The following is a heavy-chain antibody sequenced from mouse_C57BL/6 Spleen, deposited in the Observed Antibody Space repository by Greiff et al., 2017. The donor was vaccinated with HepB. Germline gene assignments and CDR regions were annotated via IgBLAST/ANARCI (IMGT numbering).Heavy chain of an antibody. CDR2: IDPETGGT. CDR3: TRALGNYEGYYAMDY. Sequence: QVQLQQSGAELVRPGASVTLSCKASGYTFTDYEMHWVKQTPVHGLEWIGAIDPETGGTAYNQKFKGKAILTADKSSSTAYMELRSLTSEDSAVYYCTRALGNYEGYYAMDYWGQGTSVTVSS. D-gene: IGHD2-1*01. V-gene: IGHV1-15*01. J-gene: IGHJ4*01. CDR1: GYTFTDYE.